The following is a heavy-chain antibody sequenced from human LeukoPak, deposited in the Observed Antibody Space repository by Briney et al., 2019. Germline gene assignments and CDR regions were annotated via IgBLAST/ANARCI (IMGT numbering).Heavy chain of an antibody. V-gene: IGHV3-30*04. CDR1: GFTFSSYA. J-gene: IGHJ5*02. Sequence: GGSLRLSCAASGFTFSSYAVHWVRQAPGKGLEWVAVISYDGSNKYYADSVKGRFTISRDNSKNTLYLQMNSLRAEDTAVYYCARGGLHCSSTSCLLNWFDPWGQGTLVTVSS. D-gene: IGHD2-2*01. CDR3: ARGGLHCSSTSCLLNWFDP. CDR2: ISYDGSNK.